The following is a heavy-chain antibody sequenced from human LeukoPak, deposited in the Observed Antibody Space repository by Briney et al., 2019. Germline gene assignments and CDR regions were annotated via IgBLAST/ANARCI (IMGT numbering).Heavy chain of an antibody. CDR2: ITGSGRNT. V-gene: IGHV3-23*01. J-gene: IGHJ2*01. CDR1: GFTFSNYA. D-gene: IGHD1-26*01. Sequence: PGGSLRLSCAVSGFTFSNYAMTWVRQAPGKGLEWVSAITGSGRNTYYADSVKGRFTISRDNSKNTLFLQMNSLRAEDTAIYYCAKDRTVGASYWYFDLWGRGTLVTVSS. CDR3: AKDRTVGASYWYFDL.